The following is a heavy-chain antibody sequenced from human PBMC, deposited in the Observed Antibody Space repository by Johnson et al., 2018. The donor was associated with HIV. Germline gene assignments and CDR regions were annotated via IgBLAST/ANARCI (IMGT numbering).Heavy chain of an antibody. J-gene: IGHJ3*02. CDR2: IKQDGSEK. CDR1: GFTFSTYW. V-gene: IGHV3-7*05. CDR3: ATADRDALDI. Sequence: VYLVESGGGLVQPGGSLRLSCVASGFTFSTYWMSWVRQAPGKGLEWVANIKQDGSEKNYVDSVKGRFTISRDNAKNSVYLQMNSQRAEDTAVYYCATADRDALDIWGQGTMVIVSS.